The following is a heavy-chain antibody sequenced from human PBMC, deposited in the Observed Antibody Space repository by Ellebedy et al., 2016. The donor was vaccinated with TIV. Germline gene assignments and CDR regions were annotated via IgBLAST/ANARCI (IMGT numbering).Heavy chain of an antibody. CDR1: GFNFRSYW. CDR3: ARRASYGDYAVQVNPWFDP. CDR2: IRQEGDEI. V-gene: IGHV3-7*01. Sequence: GESLKISCAASGFNFRSYWMTWVRQAPGKGLEWVAKIRQEGDEIYYVESVKGRLTISRANAKKSLFLQMNSLRVEDTAVYYCARRASYGDYAVQVNPWFDPWGQGTLVTVSS. J-gene: IGHJ5*02. D-gene: IGHD4-17*01.